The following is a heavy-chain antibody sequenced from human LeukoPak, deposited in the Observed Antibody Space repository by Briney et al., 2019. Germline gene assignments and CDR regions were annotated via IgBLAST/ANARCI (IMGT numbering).Heavy chain of an antibody. D-gene: IGHD3-22*01. Sequence: GGSLRLSCAASGLTFSKYAMSWVRQAPGKGVEWGSGISGSGGSTFYADSVKGRFTISRDNSKNTLSLQMNSLRAEDTAVYYCATRAYYDNNGYYQYYFDYWGQGTLLTVSS. CDR1: GLTFSKYA. J-gene: IGHJ4*02. V-gene: IGHV3-23*01. CDR3: ATRAYYDNNGYYQYYFDY. CDR2: ISGSGGST.